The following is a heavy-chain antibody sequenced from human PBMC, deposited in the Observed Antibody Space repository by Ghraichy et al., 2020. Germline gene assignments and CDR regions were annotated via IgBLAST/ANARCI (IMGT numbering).Heavy chain of an antibody. J-gene: IGHJ4*02. CDR2: ISSSGNTI. CDR3: ARDGPPSFIVGAQYYFDY. V-gene: IGHV3-48*03. CDR1: GFTFSSYE. Sequence: GGSLRLSCAASGFTFSSYEMNWVRQAPGKGLEWVSYISSSGNTIFYAASLKGRFTISRDNAKNSLYLQMNSLRAEDTAVYYCARDGPPSFIVGAQYYFDYWGQGTLVTVSS. D-gene: IGHD1-26*01.